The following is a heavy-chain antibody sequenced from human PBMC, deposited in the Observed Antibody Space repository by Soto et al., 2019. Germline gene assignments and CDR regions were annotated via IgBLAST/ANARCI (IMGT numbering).Heavy chain of an antibody. D-gene: IGHD5-12*01. CDR3: ARDSSGYGPFDY. V-gene: IGHV6-1*01. Sequence: PSQTLSLTCAISGDTVSSTSAAWTWIRQSPSRGLEWVGRTYYRSKWYNDYAVSVKGRIIINPDTSKNQFSLQLNSVTPEDTAVYYCARDSSGYGPFDYWGQGTLVTV. J-gene: IGHJ4*02. CDR1: GDTVSSTSAA. CDR2: TYYRSKWYN.